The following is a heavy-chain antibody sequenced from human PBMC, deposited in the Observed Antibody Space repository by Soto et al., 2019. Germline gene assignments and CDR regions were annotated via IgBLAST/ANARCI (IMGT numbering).Heavy chain of an antibody. J-gene: IGHJ4*02. CDR3: ARVVGTMVRGVIITWGYYFDY. CDR2: ISAYNGNT. Sequence: QVPLVQSGAEVKKPGASVKVSCKASGYTFTSYGISWVRQAPGQGLEWMGWISAYNGNTNYAQKLQGRVTMTTDTYTNTAYMELRSLRSADTTVYYWARVVGTMVRGVIITWGYYFDYESQGTLVTVSS. V-gene: IGHV1-18*04. CDR1: GYTFTSYG. D-gene: IGHD3-10*01.